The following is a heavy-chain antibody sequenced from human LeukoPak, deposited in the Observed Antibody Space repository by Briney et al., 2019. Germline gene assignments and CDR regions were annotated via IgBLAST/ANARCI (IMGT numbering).Heavy chain of an antibody. D-gene: IGHD1-1*01. Sequence: GGSLRLSCAASGFTFSSYGMHWVRQAPGKGLEWVAVIWYDGSNKYYADSVKGRFTISRDNSKNTLYLQMNSLRAEDTAVYYCARELISTTWRGNRSYFDLWGRGTLVTVSS. CDR3: ARELISTTWRGNRSYFDL. CDR2: IWYDGSNK. J-gene: IGHJ2*01. CDR1: GFTFSSYG. V-gene: IGHV3-33*01.